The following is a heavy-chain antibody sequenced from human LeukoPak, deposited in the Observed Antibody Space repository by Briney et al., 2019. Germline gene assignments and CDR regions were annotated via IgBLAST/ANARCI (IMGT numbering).Heavy chain of an antibody. V-gene: IGHV4-31*03. CDR2: IYYSGST. D-gene: IGHD2-15*01. J-gene: IGHJ4*02. Sequence: PSETLSLTCTVSGGSISSGGYYWSWLRQHPGKGLEWIGYIYYSGSTYYNPSLKSRVTISVDTSKNQFSLKLSSVTAADTAVYYCARGERCSGGSCYVVYWGQGTLVTVSS. CDR1: GGSISSGGYY. CDR3: ARGERCSGGSCYVVY.